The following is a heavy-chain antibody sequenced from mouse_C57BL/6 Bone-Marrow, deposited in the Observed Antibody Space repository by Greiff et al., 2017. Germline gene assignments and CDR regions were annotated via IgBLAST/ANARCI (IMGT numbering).Heavy chain of an antibody. CDR2: ISSGGSYT. CDR3: ARHERQLGY. Sequence: EVKLVESGGDLVKPGGSLKLSCAASGFTFSSYGMSWVRQTPDKRLEWVATISSGGSYTYYPDSVKGRCTISRDNAKNTLYLQMSSLKSEDTAMYYCARHERQLGYWGQGTTLTVSS. V-gene: IGHV5-6*01. CDR1: GFTFSSYG. D-gene: IGHD3-2*01. J-gene: IGHJ2*01.